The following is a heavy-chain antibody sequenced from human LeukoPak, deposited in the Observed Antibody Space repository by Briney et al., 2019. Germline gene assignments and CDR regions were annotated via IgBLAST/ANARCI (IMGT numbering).Heavy chain of an antibody. J-gene: IGHJ4*02. CDR3: ARAAGINGDYVSFDY. CDR1: GGSFSGYY. D-gene: IGHD4-17*01. CDR2: INHSGST. Sequence: SETLSLTCAVYGGSFSGYYWSWIRQPPGKGLERIGEINHSGSTNYNPSLKSRVTISVDTSKNQFSLKLSSVTAADTAVYYCARAAGINGDYVSFDYWGQGTLVTVSS. V-gene: IGHV4-34*01.